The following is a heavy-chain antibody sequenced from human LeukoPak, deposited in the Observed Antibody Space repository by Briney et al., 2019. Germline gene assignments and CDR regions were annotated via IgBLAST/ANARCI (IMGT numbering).Heavy chain of an antibody. CDR3: AIQITMIVVVPYFDY. CDR2: ISSSGSTI. Sequence: PGGSLRLSCAASGLTFSDYYMTWIRQAPGKGLEWVAYISSSGSTIYSADSVKGRFTVSRDNAKNSLFLHMNSLSAEDTAIYYCAIQITMIVVVPYFDYWGQGTLVTVSS. V-gene: IGHV3-11*04. D-gene: IGHD3-22*01. CDR1: GLTFSDYY. J-gene: IGHJ4*02.